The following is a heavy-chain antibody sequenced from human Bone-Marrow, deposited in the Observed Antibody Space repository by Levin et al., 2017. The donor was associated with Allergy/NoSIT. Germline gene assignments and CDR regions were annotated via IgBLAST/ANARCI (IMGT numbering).Heavy chain of an antibody. V-gene: IGHV3-33*01. CDR3: ARDGRIAAAGPYDY. CDR2: IWYDGSNK. J-gene: IGHJ4*02. CDR1: GFTFSSYG. D-gene: IGHD6-13*01. Sequence: LSLTCAASGFTFSSYGMHWVRQAPGKGLEWVAVIWYDGSNKYYADSVKGRFTISRDNSKNTLYLQMNSLRAEDTAVYYCARDGRIAAAGPYDYWGQGTLVTVSS.